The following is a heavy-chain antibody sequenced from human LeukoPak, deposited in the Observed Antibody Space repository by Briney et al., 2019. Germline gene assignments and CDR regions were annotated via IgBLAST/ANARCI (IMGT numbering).Heavy chain of an antibody. V-gene: IGHV3-23*01. CDR3: AKVGDSSGYLYYFDY. CDR2: ISGSGGST. D-gene: IGHD3-22*01. J-gene: IGHJ4*02. Sequence: GGSLRLSCVASGFTFSSYAMSWVRQAPGKGLEWVSAISGSGGSTYYADSVKGRFTISRDNSKNTLYLQMNSLRAEDTAVYYCAKVGDSSGYLYYFDYWGQGTLVTVSS. CDR1: GFTFSSYA.